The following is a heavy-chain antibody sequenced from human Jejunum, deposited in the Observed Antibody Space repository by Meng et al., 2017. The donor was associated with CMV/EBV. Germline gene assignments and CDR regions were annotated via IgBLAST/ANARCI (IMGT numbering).Heavy chain of an antibody. Sequence: SCVASGVTVSSNYMSWVRQAPGKGLEWVSIIYSDGTTYFADSVKGRFTISRDKSKNTLDLQMNSLRAEDMAVYYCAYSSSWAHFDYWGQGTLVTVSS. J-gene: IGHJ4*02. CDR2: IYSDGTT. V-gene: IGHV3-53*01. D-gene: IGHD6-13*01. CDR1: GVTVSSNY. CDR3: AYSSSWAHFDY.